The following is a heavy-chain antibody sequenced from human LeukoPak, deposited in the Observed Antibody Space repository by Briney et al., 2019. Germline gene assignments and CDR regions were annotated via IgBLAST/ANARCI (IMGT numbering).Heavy chain of an antibody. CDR2: ISSSSSYI. CDR3: ARGIVGATYGY. V-gene: IGHV3-21*01. J-gene: IGHJ4*02. D-gene: IGHD1-26*01. Sequence: GGSLRLSCAASGFTFSTYAMNWVRQAPGKGLEWVSSISSSSSYIYYADSVKGRFTISRDNAKNSLYLQMNSLRAEDTAVYYCARGIVGATYGYWGQGTLVTVSS. CDR1: GFTFSTYA.